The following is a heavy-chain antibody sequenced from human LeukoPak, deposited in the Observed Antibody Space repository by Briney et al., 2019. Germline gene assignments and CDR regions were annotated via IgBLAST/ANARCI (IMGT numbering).Heavy chain of an antibody. CDR1: GFTFSSYS. J-gene: IGHJ5*02. Sequence: NPGGSLRLSCAASGFTFSSYSMDWVRQAPGKGLEWVSSISSSSSYIYYADSVKGRFTISRDNAKNSLYLQMNSLRAEDTAVYYCARAHYYDSSGYYYDVTWGQGTLVTVSS. CDR2: ISSSSSYI. CDR3: ARAHYYDSSGYYYDVT. D-gene: IGHD3-22*01. V-gene: IGHV3-21*01.